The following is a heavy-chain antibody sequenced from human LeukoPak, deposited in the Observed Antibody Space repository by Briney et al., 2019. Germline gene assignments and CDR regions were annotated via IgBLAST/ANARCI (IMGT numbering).Heavy chain of an antibody. Sequence: GGSLRLSCTTSRFTFSNYWMTWVRQAPGKGLEWVANIKQDGSEEYYVDSVNGRFTISRDNAKNSLYLQMNSLRAEDTAVYYCAKDQMERDYGDSPLDYWGQGTLVTVSS. CDR3: AKDQMERDYGDSPLDY. CDR1: RFTFSNYW. V-gene: IGHV3-7*03. CDR2: IKQDGSEE. D-gene: IGHD4-17*01. J-gene: IGHJ4*02.